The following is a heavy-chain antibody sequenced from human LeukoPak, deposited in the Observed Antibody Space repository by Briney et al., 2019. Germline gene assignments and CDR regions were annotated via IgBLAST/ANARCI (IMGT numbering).Heavy chain of an antibody. CDR2: IIPISGTA. Sequence: SVKVSCKASGGTFSSYAISWVRQAPGQGLEWMGGIIPISGTANYAQKFQGRVTITADESTSTAYMELSSLRSEDTAVYYCARGSWGPYCSSTSCYGWDYYYYYMDVWGKGTTVTVSS. CDR1: GGTFSSYA. D-gene: IGHD2-2*01. V-gene: IGHV1-69*13. CDR3: ARGSWGPYCSSTSCYGWDYYYYYMDV. J-gene: IGHJ6*03.